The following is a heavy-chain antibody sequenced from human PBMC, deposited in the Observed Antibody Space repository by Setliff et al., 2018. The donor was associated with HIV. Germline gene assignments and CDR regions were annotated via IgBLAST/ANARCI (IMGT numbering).Heavy chain of an antibody. CDR2: VHYSGRT. CDR1: GGSLSGYY. V-gene: IGHV4-34*01. J-gene: IGHJ4*02. Sequence: PSETLSLTCAAYGGSLSGYYWSWIRQTPGKGLEWIGEVHYSGRTAYNPSLQSRVTISLDTSKTHFYLNLTSVTDADTAVYFCAREGRGDPAVATTRIDYWGQGTLVTVSS. CDR3: AREGRGDPAVATTRIDY. D-gene: IGHD1-1*01.